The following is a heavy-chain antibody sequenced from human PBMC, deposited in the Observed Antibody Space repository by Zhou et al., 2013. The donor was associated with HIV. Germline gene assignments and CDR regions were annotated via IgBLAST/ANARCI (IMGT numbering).Heavy chain of an antibody. J-gene: IGHJ4*02. CDR2: INPSGSST. CDR3: ARSMITFGGVINHLDY. D-gene: IGHD3-16*02. Sequence: QVQLEQSGPEMKKPGASVKVSCRVSGYQFVSYGVSWVRQAPGQGLEWMGIINPSGSSTNYAQKFQGRVTMTRDMSTSTVYMELSSLRSEDTAVYYCARSMITFGGVINHLDYWGQGTLVTVSS. V-gene: IGHV1-46*01. CDR1: GYQFVSYG.